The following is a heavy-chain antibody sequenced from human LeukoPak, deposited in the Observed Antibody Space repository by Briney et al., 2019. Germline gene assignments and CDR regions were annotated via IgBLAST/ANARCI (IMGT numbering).Heavy chain of an antibody. V-gene: IGHV3-64*01. CDR1: GFTFANYA. D-gene: IGHD6-19*01. CDR3: ARDFDSGWTFDY. Sequence: PGGSLRLSCVASGFTFANYAMHWVRQAPGKGLEYVSSILTNGVTKNYASSVKGRFTIARDNSKNTLYLQMGSLRGDGTAVYYCARDFDSGWTFDYWGLGTLVTVSS. J-gene: IGHJ4*02. CDR2: ILTNGVTK.